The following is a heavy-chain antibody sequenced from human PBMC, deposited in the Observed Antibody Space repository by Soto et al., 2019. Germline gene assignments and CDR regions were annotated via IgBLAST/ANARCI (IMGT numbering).Heavy chain of an antibody. CDR2: INAANGDT. J-gene: IGHJ5*02. D-gene: IGHD6-13*01. CDR3: VRRHVSATGIDWFDP. V-gene: IGHV1-3*01. CDR1: GYTFTSYG. Sequence: ASVKVSCKASGYTFTSYGIHWVRQAPGQRLEWMGWINAANGDTKYSPKFQGRVTIARDTSASTAYMELSSLRSEDTAVYYCVRRHVSATGIDWFDPWGQGTLVTVSS.